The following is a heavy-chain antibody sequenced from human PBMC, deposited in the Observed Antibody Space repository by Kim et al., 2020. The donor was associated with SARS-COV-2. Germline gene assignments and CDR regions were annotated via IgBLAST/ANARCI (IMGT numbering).Heavy chain of an antibody. CDR1: GFTFSSYE. J-gene: IGHJ6*02. V-gene: IGHV3-48*03. CDR2: ISSSGSTI. CDR3: ARVPALRYFVAVTLLYGMDV. D-gene: IGHD3-9*01. Sequence: GGSLRLSCAASGFTFSSYEMNWVRQAPGKGLEWVSYISSSGSTIYYADSVKGRFTISRDNAKNSLYLQMNSLRAEDTAVYYCARVPALRYFVAVTLLYGMDVWGQGTTVTVSS.